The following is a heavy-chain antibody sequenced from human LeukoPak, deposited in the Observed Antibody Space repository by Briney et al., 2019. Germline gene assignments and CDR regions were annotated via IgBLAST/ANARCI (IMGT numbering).Heavy chain of an antibody. V-gene: IGHV1-69*06. CDR3: ASTSRAVYYFDY. CDR2: IIPIFGTA. CDR1: GGTFSSYA. D-gene: IGHD6-19*01. Sequence: SVKVSCKASGGTFSSYAISWVRQAPGQGLEWMGRIIPIFGTANYAQKFKGRVTITADKSTSIAYMELSSLRSEDTAVYYCASTSRAVYYFDYWGQGTLVTVSS. J-gene: IGHJ4*02.